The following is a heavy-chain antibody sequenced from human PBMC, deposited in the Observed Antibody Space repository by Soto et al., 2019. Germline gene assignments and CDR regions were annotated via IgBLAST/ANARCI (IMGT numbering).Heavy chain of an antibody. V-gene: IGHV3-7*03. CDR3: ARDAGSSGH. CDR2: IKQDGSEK. Sequence: GGSLRLSCVSSGFTFSSYWISWVRQAPGKGLEWVANIKQDGSEKYYVDSVKGRFTISRDNAKNSLYLQMNSLRAEDTAVYYCARDAGSSGHWGQGTLVTVSS. D-gene: IGHD6-6*01. J-gene: IGHJ4*02. CDR1: GFTFSSYW.